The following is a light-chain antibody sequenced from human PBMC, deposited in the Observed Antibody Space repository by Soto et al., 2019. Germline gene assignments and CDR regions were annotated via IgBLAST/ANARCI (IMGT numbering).Light chain of an antibody. CDR3: QQTASPPYT. CDR1: QSIRSY. J-gene: IGKJ2*01. Sequence: DIQMTQSPSSLSASVGDRVIITCRSSQSIRSYLNWYQHKPGKAPKLQISAPSSLQRGVASRFSGSGSGTDFTLIINSLHPEDVATYFCQQTASPPYTFGQGTKLEI. CDR2: APS. V-gene: IGKV1-39*01.